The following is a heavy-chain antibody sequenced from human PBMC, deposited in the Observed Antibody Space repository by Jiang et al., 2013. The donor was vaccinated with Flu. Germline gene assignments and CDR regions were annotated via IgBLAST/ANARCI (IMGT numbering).Heavy chain of an antibody. J-gene: IGHJ4*02. V-gene: IGHV6-1*01. CDR1: GDSVSSNSAA. Sequence: LTCAISGDSVSSNSAAWNWIRQSPSRGLEWLGRTYYRSKWYNDYAVSVKSRITINPDTSKNQFSLQLTSVTPEDTAVYYCARVALGWSSGWYGFDYWGQGTLVTVSP. D-gene: IGHD6-19*01. CDR3: ARVALGWSSGWYGFDY. CDR2: TYYRSKWYN.